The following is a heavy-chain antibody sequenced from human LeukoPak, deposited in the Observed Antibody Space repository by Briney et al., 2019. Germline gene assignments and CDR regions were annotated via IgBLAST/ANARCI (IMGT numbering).Heavy chain of an antibody. V-gene: IGHV1-69*05. D-gene: IGHD3-3*01. Sequence: SVKVSCKASGGTFSSYAISWVRQAPGQGLEWMGRIIPIFGTVNYAQKFQGRVTITTDESTSTAYMELSSLRSEDTAVYYCARDGSRFLEWLPYSGNWFDPWGQGTLVTVSS. CDR1: GGTFSSYA. CDR3: ARDGSRFLEWLPYSGNWFDP. J-gene: IGHJ5*02. CDR2: IIPIFGTV.